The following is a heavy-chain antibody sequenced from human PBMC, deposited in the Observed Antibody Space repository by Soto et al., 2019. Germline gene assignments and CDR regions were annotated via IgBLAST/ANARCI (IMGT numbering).Heavy chain of an antibody. CDR2: ISSSSTTI. D-gene: IGHD3-16*01. CDR1: GFTFSNYA. Sequence: EVQLTESGGGLVQPGGSLRLSCTASGFTFSNYAMNWVRQAPGKGLEWVSYISSSSTTIYYADSVKGRFTISRDNAKNSLYLQMARLREGETAMYYLANRGGNYDRGGQRVEGWGPGTKVTVSS. J-gene: IGHJ3*01. V-gene: IGHV3-48*02. CDR3: ANRGGNYDRGGQRVEG.